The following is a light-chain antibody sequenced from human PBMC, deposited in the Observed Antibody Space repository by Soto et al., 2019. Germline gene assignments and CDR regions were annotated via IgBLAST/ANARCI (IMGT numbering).Light chain of an antibody. CDR3: QQNSTSRSWT. V-gene: IGKV3-20*01. Sequence: EVVLTQSPGTLTLSPGERAPLSCRASQSINGNFLVWYQQKLGQAPRLLIFAASSRATGIPDRFSGSGSGTDFTLTISRLDPEDFAVYYCQQNSTSRSWTFGQGTKVDIK. CDR1: QSINGNF. CDR2: AAS. J-gene: IGKJ1*01.